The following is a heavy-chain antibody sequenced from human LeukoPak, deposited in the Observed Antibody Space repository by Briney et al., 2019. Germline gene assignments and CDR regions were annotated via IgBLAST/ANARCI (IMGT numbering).Heavy chain of an antibody. Sequence: ASVKVSCKASGYTFTGYYMHWVRQAPGQGLEWMGWINAYNGNTNYAQKLQGRVTMTTDTSTSTAYMELRSLRSDDTAVYYCARIAESKPPTNWGQGTLVTVSS. J-gene: IGHJ4*02. D-gene: IGHD1-14*01. CDR3: ARIAESKPPTN. V-gene: IGHV1-18*04. CDR1: GYTFTGYY. CDR2: INAYNGNT.